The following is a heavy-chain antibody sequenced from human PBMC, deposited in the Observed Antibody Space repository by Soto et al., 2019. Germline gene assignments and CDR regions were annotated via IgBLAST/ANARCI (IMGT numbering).Heavy chain of an antibody. CDR3: AREGEMPYYYYGLDV. V-gene: IGHV1-18*01. J-gene: IGHJ6*02. CDR1: GYTFTTYG. CDR2: ISGYNGHT. Sequence: QVQLVQSGAEVRKPGASVKVSCKASGYTFTTYGISWVRQAPGQGLEWMGWISGYNGHTKYAQKFQGRVTMTTETSTNTVYVDLRNLRSDDTAVYYCAREGEMPYYYYGLDVWGQGTTVNVSS. D-gene: IGHD3-16*01.